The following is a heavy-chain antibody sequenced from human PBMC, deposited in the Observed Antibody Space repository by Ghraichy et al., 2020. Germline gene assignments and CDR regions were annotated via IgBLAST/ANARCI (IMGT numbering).Heavy chain of an antibody. V-gene: IGHV3-53*01. Sequence: GESLNISCEVSGLNVSSNYMSWVRQAPGKGLEWVSVIYRIGYTYSAESVKGRFTISRDNYKNILHLQMNSLRVEDTGLYYCARGGTTRAVDYWGQGTLVTVST. J-gene: IGHJ4*02. D-gene: IGHD4-11*01. CDR2: IYRIGYT. CDR1: GLNVSSNY. CDR3: ARGGTTRAVDY.